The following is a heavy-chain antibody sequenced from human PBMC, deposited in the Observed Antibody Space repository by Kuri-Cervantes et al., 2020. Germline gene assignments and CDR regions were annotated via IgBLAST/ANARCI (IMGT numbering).Heavy chain of an antibody. Sequence: GGSLRLSCKASGGTFSRYGINWVRQTPGQGLEWMGGIIPIFGTANYAQKFQGRVTITADESTSTAYMELSSLRSEDTAVYYCALVRVAGSDYWGQGTLVTVSS. CDR3: ALVRVAGSDY. J-gene: IGHJ4*02. CDR2: IIPIFGTA. V-gene: IGHV1-69*01. D-gene: IGHD6-19*01. CDR1: GGTFSRYG.